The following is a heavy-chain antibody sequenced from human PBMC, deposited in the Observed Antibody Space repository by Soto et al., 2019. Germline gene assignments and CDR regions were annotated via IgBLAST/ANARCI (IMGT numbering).Heavy chain of an antibody. J-gene: IGHJ6*02. CDR3: ARDRVEDIVVVVAATFMDV. CDR2: IIPIFGTA. CDR1: GGTFSSYA. Sequence: QVQLVQSGAEVKKPGSSVKVSCKASGGTFSSYAISWVRQAPGQGLEWMGGIIPIFGTANYAQKFQGRVTITADESTSTAYMELRSLRSEETAVYYCARDRVEDIVVVVAATFMDVWGQGTTVTVSS. V-gene: IGHV1-69*01. D-gene: IGHD2-15*01.